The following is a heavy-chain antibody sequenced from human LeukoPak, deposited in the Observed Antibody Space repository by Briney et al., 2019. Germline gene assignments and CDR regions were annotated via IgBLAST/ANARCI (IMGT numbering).Heavy chain of an antibody. D-gene: IGHD6-13*01. CDR3: ARNLIPEQLVLNF. V-gene: IGHV1-2*02. J-gene: IGHJ4*02. CDR1: GYTFTGYY. Sequence: GSVTVSCKASGYTFTGYYMHWVRQAPGQGLEWMGWINPNSGGTNYAQKFQGRVTMTRDTSISTAYMELSRLRSDDTAVYYCARNLIPEQLVLNFWGQGTLVTVSS. CDR2: INPNSGGT.